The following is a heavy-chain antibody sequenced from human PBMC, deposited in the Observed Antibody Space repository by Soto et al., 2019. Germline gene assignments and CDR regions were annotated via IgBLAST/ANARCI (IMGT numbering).Heavy chain of an antibody. CDR2: ITHSVGII. CDR1: GFTFSDYS. J-gene: IGHJ6*04. V-gene: IGHV3-48*01. D-gene: IGHD1-26*01. Sequence: EVQLVESGGGLVQPGGSLRLSCAASGFTFSDYSLNWVRQAPGKGLEWVSHITHSVGIIYYADSVRGRFTISRDNANNLLFLQMNSLGAEDTAVYDCTRDGRRGWEMDVWGKGTTVTVSS. CDR3: TRDGRRGWEMDV.